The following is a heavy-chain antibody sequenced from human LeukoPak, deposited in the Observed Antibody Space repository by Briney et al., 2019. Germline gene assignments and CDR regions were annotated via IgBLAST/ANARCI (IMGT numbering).Heavy chain of an antibody. Sequence: GGSLRLSCAASGFTVSSNYMSWVRHAPGKGLEWVSVIYSGGSTYYADSVKGRFTISKDNSKNTLYLQMNSLRAEDTAVYYCARGFLKNYYDSSGYYYPLDYWGQGTLVTVSS. CDR1: GFTVSSNY. V-gene: IGHV3-66*01. CDR2: IYSGGST. CDR3: ARGFLKNYYDSSGYYYPLDY. J-gene: IGHJ4*02. D-gene: IGHD3-22*01.